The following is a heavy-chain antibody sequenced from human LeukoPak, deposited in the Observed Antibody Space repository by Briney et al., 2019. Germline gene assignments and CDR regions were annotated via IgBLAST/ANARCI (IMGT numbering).Heavy chain of an antibody. J-gene: IGHJ4*02. Sequence: SETLSLTCTVSGGSISSYFWSWIRQAPGKGLEWIGYIYYSGSTNYNPSLQSRVTISVDTSKNQFSLRLSSVTAADTAVYYCARHISYDSSGTFDYWGQGTLVTVSS. CDR2: IYYSGST. CDR1: GGSISSYF. D-gene: IGHD3-22*01. V-gene: IGHV4-59*08. CDR3: ARHISYDSSGTFDY.